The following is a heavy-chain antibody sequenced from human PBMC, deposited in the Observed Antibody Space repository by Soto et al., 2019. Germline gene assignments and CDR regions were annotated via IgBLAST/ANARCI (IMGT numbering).Heavy chain of an antibody. V-gene: IGHV3-21*01. D-gene: IGHD6-13*01. J-gene: IGHJ4*02. CDR1: GFTFSSYS. CDR3: ARDLAGYSRTLDY. CDR2: ISSSSSYI. Sequence: EVQLVESGGGLVKPGGSLRLSCAASGFTFSSYSMNWVRQAPGKGLEWVSSISSSSSYIYYADSVKGRFTISRDNANNSLYLQMISLRAEDTAVYYCARDLAGYSRTLDYWGQGTLVTVSS.